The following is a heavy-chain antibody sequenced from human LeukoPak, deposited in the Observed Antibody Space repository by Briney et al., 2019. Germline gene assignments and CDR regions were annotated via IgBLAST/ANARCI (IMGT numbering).Heavy chain of an antibody. CDR2: IHTSGST. CDR1: GGSISSNY. D-gene: IGHD2-15*01. V-gene: IGHV4-4*09. CDR3: ARLVYSLDGSGYNWFDP. J-gene: IGHJ5*02. Sequence: PSETLSLTCAVSGGSISSNYWSWIRQPPGKGLEWIGYIHTSGSTNYIPSLKSRVTILVDTSKNQFSLKLSSVTAADTAVYYCARLVYSLDGSGYNWFDPWGQGTLVTVSS.